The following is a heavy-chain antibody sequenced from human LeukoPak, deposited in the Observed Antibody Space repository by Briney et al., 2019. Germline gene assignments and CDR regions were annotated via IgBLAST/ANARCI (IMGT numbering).Heavy chain of an antibody. V-gene: IGHV4-39*01. Sequence: PSETLSLTCTVSGGSISSSSYYWGWIRQPPGKGLEWIGSIYYSGSTYYNPSLKSRVTISVDTSKNQFSLKLSSVTAADTAVYYCARLNSYGPPLLDYWGQGTLVTVSS. CDR3: ARLNSYGPPLLDY. CDR2: IYYSGST. CDR1: GGSISSSSYY. J-gene: IGHJ4*02. D-gene: IGHD5-18*01.